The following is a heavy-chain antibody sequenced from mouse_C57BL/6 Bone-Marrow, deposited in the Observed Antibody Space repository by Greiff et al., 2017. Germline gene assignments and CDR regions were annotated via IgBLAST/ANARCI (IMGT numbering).Heavy chain of an antibody. J-gene: IGHJ4*01. D-gene: IGHD1-1*01. Sequence: VQLQQPGAELVKPGASVKMSCKASGYTFTSYWITWVKQRPGPGLEWLGDIYTGSGSTNYNEQFKSKATLTVDTSSSTASMQLSILTSEDSAVYYCARVTTVVATDYAMDYWVQGTSVTVSS. CDR2: IYTGSGST. CDR3: ARVTTVVATDYAMDY. V-gene: IGHV1-55*01. CDR1: GYTFTSYW.